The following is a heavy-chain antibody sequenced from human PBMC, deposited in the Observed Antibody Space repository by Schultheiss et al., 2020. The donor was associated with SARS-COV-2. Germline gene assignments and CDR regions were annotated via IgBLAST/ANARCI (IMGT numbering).Heavy chain of an antibody. CDR3: ARDYSVFGRYYFDY. Sequence: GESLKISCAASGFTVSSNYMSWVRQAPGKGLEWVSVIYSGGSTYYADSVKGRFTISRDNAKNSLYLQMNSLRAEDTAVYYCARDYSVFGRYYFDYWGQGTLVTVSS. CDR1: GFTVSSNY. D-gene: IGHD5/OR15-5a*01. V-gene: IGHV3-53*01. CDR2: IYSGGST. J-gene: IGHJ4*02.